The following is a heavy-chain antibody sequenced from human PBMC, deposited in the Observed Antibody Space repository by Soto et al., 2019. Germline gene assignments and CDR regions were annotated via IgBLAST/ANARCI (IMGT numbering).Heavy chain of an antibody. D-gene: IGHD2-15*01. Sequence: ASVKVSCKASGYTFTSYDINWVRQATGQGLEWMGWMNPNSGNTGYAQKFQGRVTMTRNTSISTAYMELSSLRSEDTAVYYCARDRNVVVVAEDAFDSWGQGTRVTVAS. J-gene: IGHJ3*02. CDR1: GYTFTSYD. V-gene: IGHV1-8*01. CDR2: MNPNSGNT. CDR3: ARDRNVVVVAEDAFDS.